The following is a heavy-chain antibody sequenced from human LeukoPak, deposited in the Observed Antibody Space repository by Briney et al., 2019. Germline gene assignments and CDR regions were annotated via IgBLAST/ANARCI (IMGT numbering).Heavy chain of an antibody. CDR2: IYDRGST. Sequence: PSETLSLTCAVSGGSISSYYWSWIRQPPGKGLEWGGNIYDRGSTKYNPSLKSRVTISVDTSKNQFSLRLSSVTAADTAVYYCARGRTFDNWGQGTLVTVSS. V-gene: IGHV4-59*01. CDR1: GGSISSYY. CDR3: ARGRTFDN. J-gene: IGHJ4*02.